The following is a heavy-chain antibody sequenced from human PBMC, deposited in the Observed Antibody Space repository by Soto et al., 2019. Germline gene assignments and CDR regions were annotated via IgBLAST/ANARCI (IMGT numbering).Heavy chain of an antibody. CDR1: GFSLSTSGMC. J-gene: IGHJ6*02. V-gene: IGHV4-61*08. D-gene: IGHD7-27*01. Sequence: SGPTLVNPTQTLTLTCTFSGFSLSTSGMCVSWIRQPPGKGLEWIGYIYYSGSTNYNPSLKSRVTISVDTSKNQFSLKLSSVTAADTAVYYCAREYPSWDYYYGMDVWGQGT. CDR2: IYYSGST. CDR3: AREYPSWDYYYGMDV.